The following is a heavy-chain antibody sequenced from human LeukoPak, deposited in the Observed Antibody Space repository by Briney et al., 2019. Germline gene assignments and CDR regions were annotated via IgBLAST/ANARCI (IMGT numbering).Heavy chain of an antibody. CDR1: GFTFSSYA. CDR2: ISYGGSNK. J-gene: IGHJ4*02. CDR3: ARRAPLDY. Sequence: GRSLRLSCAASGFTFSSYAMHGVRQAPGKELEWVAVISYGGSNKYYADSVKGRFTISRDNSKNTLYLQMNSLRAEDTAVYYCARRAPLDYWGQGTLVTVSS. V-gene: IGHV3-30*04.